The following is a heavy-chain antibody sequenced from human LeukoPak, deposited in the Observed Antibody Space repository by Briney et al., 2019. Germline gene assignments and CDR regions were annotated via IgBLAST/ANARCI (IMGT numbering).Heavy chain of an antibody. Sequence: SETLSLTCTVSGGSISSGPYYWNWIRQPAGKGLEWIGRFYSSGNTNYNPSLKSRVTISLDTSENQFSLRLSSVTAADTAVYYCARAPYDGYKLDYWGQGTLVTVSS. CDR3: ARAPYDGYKLDY. D-gene: IGHD5-24*01. CDR2: FYSSGNT. CDR1: GGSISSGPYY. V-gene: IGHV4-61*02. J-gene: IGHJ4*02.